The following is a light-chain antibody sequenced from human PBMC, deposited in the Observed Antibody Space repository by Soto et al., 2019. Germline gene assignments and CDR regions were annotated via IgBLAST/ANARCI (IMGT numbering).Light chain of an antibody. J-gene: IGKJ1*01. CDR3: QQYKSYKT. V-gene: IGKV1-5*01. Sequence: DLPMTQSPSTLSASVGDRVTITCRASQTMSSGLAWYQQKPGKAPKVLIYDASTLESGVPSRFSGSGSRTEFTLTISSLQPDDFATYYCQQYKSYKTFGQGTKVEIK. CDR2: DAS. CDR1: QTMSSG.